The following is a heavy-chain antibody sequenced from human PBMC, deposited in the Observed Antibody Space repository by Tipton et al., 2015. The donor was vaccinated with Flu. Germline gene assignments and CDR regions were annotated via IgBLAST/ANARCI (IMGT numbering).Heavy chain of an antibody. CDR1: GYSFSSYW. J-gene: IGHJ5*02. Sequence: QLVQSGAEVKKPGESLKISCKGSGYSFSSYWIGWVRQMPGKGLEWMGMVNPADSDTRYSPSFQGQVTMSADKSINTAYLQWSAMKASDTAMSYCVGQLGSGSYRSGLGPWGQGTLVPVSS. V-gene: IGHV5-51*01. D-gene: IGHD3-10*01. CDR3: VGQLGSGSYRSGLGP. CDR2: VNPADSDT.